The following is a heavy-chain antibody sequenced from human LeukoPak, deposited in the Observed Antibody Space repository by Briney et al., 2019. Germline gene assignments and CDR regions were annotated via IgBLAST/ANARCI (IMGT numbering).Heavy chain of an antibody. CDR1: GYSFTSYW. CDR3: ARQDCDILTGYYYYGMDV. J-gene: IGHJ6*02. V-gene: IGHV5-51*01. CDR2: IYPGDSDT. Sequence: GESLKISCKGSGYSFTSYWIGWVRQMPGKGLEWMGIIYPGDSDTRYSPSFQGQVTISADKSISTAYLQWSSLKASDTAMYYCARQDCDILTGYYYYGMDVWGQGTTVTVSS. D-gene: IGHD3-9*01.